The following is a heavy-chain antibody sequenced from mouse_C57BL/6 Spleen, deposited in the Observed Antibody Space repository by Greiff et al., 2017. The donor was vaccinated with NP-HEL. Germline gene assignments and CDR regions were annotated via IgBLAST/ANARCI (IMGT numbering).Heavy chain of an antibody. V-gene: IGHV5-17*01. CDR2: ISSGSSTI. CDR1: GFTFSDYG. J-gene: IGHJ4*01. Sequence: EVMLVESGGGLVKPGGSLKLSYAASGFTFSDYGMHWVRQAPEKGLEWVAYISSGSSTIYYADTVKGRFTISRDNAKNTLFLQMTSLRSEDTAMYYCAREDFYAMDYWGQGTSVTVSS. CDR3: AREDFYAMDY.